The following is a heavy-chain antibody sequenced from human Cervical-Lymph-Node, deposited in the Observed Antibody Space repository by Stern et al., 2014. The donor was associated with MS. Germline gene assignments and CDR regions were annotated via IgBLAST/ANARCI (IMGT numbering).Heavy chain of an antibody. D-gene: IGHD6-19*01. CDR2: IYPDASNT. J-gene: IGHJ4*02. CDR3: ARRRGALDNSGRLDY. CDR1: GYMFANYW. V-gene: IGHV5-51*01. Sequence: EVQLVESGAEVKKPGESLRISCKGSGYMFANYWLGWVRQMPGKGLEWMGIIYPDASNTGYSPSFQVPVPIPADKSISTAYLKWSSLKASDTAIYCCARRRGALDNSGRLDYWGQGTLVTVSS.